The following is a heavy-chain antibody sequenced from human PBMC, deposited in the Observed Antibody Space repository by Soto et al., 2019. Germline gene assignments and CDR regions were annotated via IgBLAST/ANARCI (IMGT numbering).Heavy chain of an antibody. Sequence: GGSLRLSCAASGFTFSSYGMHWVRQAPGKGLEWVAVISYDGSNKYYADSVKGRFTISRDNSKNTLYLQMNSLRAEDTAVYYCAKDGSAYYYDSSGYYSYFDYWGQGTLVTVSS. D-gene: IGHD3-22*01. J-gene: IGHJ4*02. V-gene: IGHV3-30*18. CDR3: AKDGSAYYYDSSGYYSYFDY. CDR2: ISYDGSNK. CDR1: GFTFSSYG.